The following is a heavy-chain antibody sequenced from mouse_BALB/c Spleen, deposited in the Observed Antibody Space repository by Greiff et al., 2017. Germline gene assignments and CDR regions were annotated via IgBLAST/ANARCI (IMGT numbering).Heavy chain of an antibody. D-gene: IGHD2-4*01. J-gene: IGHJ4*01. Sequence: QVQLQQSGPELVKPGASVKISCKASGYAFSSSWMNWVKQRPGQGLEWIGRIYPGDGDTNYNGKFKGKATLTADKSSSTAYMQLSSLTSVDSAVYFCARDYYDPSYYAMDYRGQGTSVTVSS. V-gene: IGHV1-82*01. CDR2: IYPGDGDT. CDR3: ARDYYDPSYYAMDY. CDR1: GYAFSSSW.